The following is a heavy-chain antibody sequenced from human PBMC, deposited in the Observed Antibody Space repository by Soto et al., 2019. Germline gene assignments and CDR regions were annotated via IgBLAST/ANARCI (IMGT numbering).Heavy chain of an antibody. Sequence: GGSLRLSCAASGFTFSSYSMNWVRQAPGKGLEWVSSISSSSSYIYYADSVKGRFTISRDNAKNSLYLQMNSLRAEDTAVYYCARDRYYDFWSGYGVYYYYGMDVWG. CDR2: ISSSSSYI. J-gene: IGHJ6*02. CDR1: GFTFSSYS. V-gene: IGHV3-21*01. CDR3: ARDRYYDFWSGYGVYYYYGMDV. D-gene: IGHD3-3*01.